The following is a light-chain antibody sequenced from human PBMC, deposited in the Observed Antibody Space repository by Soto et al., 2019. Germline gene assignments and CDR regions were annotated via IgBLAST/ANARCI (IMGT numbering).Light chain of an antibody. J-gene: IGLJ1*01. CDR3: FSFTTTSTHV. CDR2: GVN. V-gene: IGLV2-11*01. Sequence: QSALTQPRSVSGSPGQSLTISCTGTNSDVDDYRYVSWYQQFPGKAPKLVIYGVNQRPSGVPNRFSASNSDNTASLTISGLQVEDEAEYFCFSFTTTSTHVFGTGTQLTVL. CDR1: NSDVDDYRY.